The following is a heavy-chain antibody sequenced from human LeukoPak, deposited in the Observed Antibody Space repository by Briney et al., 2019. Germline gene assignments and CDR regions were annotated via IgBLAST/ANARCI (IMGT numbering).Heavy chain of an antibody. J-gene: IGHJ4*02. Sequence: ASVKVSCKVSGYTLTELSMHWVRQAPGKGLEWMGGFDPEDGETIYAQKFQGRVTMTEDTSTDTAYMELSSMRSEDKAVSYCARVPAGNIPPFDYWGPGTLVTVSS. D-gene: IGHD6-13*01. CDR3: ARVPAGNIPPFDY. CDR1: GYTLTELS. V-gene: IGHV1-24*01. CDR2: FDPEDGET.